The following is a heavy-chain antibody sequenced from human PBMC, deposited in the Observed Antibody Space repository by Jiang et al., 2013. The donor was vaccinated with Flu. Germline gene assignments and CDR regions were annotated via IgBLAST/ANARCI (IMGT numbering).Heavy chain of an antibody. J-gene: IGHJ3*02. V-gene: IGHV4-30-2*01. D-gene: IGHD3-22*01. CDR3: ARGLPPLNYYDSSGTDAFDI. Sequence: KSRVTISVDRSKNQFSLKLSSVTAADTAVYYCARGLPPLNYYDSSGTDAFDIWGQGTMVTVSS.